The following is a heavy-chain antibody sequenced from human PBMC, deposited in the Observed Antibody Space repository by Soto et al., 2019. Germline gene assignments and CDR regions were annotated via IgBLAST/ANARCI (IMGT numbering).Heavy chain of an antibody. J-gene: IGHJ6*02. CDR2: IYYSGST. V-gene: IGHV4-39*01. Sequence: SETLSLTCTVSGGSISSSSYYWGWIRQPPGKGLEWIGSIYYSGSTYYNPSLKSRVTISVDTSKNQFSLKLSSVTAADTAVYYCARQISGSYHAVSGMDVWGQGTTVT. CDR3: ARQISGSYHAVSGMDV. CDR1: GGSISSSSYY. D-gene: IGHD1-26*01.